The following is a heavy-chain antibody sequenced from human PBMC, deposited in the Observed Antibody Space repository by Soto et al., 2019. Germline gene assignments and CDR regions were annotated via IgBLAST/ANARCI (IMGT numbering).Heavy chain of an antibody. J-gene: IGHJ5*02. CDR2: IYYSGST. V-gene: IGHV4-61*05. CDR1: GDSIRNRNYY. Sequence: PSETLSLTCTVSGDSIRNRNYYWGWVRQPPGKGLEWIGSIYYSGSTNYNPSLRSRVTISVDTSKNQFSLKLSSMTAADTAVYYCVTSWGSWGQGTLVTVFS. D-gene: IGHD1-26*01. CDR3: VTSWGS.